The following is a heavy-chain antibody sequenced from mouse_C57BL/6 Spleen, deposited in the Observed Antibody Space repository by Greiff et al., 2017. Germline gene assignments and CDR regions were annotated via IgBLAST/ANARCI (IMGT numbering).Heavy chain of an antibody. J-gene: IGHJ2*01. D-gene: IGHD2-1*01. V-gene: IGHV5-4*01. CDR1: GFTFSSYA. CDR2: ISDGGSYT. CDR3: ARDYYGNYLDY. Sequence: EVKLVESGGGLVKPGGSLKLSCAASGFTFSSYAMSWVRQTPEKRLEWVATISDGGSYTYYPDNVKGRFTISRDNAKNNLYLQMSHLKSEDTAMYYCARDYYGNYLDYWGQGTTLTVSS.